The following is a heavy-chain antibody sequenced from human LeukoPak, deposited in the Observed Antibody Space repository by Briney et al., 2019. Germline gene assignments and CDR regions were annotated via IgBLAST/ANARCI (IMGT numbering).Heavy chain of an antibody. CDR3: AWSIAAAGTRYFDL. CDR2: ISAYNGNT. D-gene: IGHD6-13*01. V-gene: IGHV1-18*01. CDR1: GYTFTSYG. J-gene: IGHJ2*01. Sequence: ASVKVSCKASGYTFTSYGISWVRQAPGQGLEWMGWISAYNGNTNYAQKLQGRVTMTTDTSTSTAYMELRSLRSDDTAVYYCAWSIAAAGTRYFDLWGRGTLVTVSS.